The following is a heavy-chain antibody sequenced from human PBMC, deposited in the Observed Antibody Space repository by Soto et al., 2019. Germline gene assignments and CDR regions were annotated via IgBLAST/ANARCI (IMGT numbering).Heavy chain of an antibody. Sequence: ASLKVSCKASGYTFSSYGMHWVRQAPGHRLEWMGWINVGNGGTAYSQKFRPRVTITRDTTASTAYMELNSLISEDTAVYYCARQDAFDVWGQGTMVTV. CDR1: GYTFSSYG. J-gene: IGHJ3*01. CDR3: ARQDAFDV. V-gene: IGHV1-3*01. CDR2: INVGNGGT.